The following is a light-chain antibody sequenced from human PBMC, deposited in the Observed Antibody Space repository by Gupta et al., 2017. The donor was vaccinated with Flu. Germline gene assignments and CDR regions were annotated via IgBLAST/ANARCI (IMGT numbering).Light chain of an antibody. CDR3: QAWDNGLEL. CDR2: QDD. CDR1: GLGDKY. Sequence: LTQPPSVSVSPGQTATISCSGTGLGDKYTCWYQQKTGQSPLLVIYQDDKRPSGIPERFAGSNSGDTATLTISGTQTVDEADYYCQAWDNGLELFGGGTKLTVL. J-gene: IGLJ3*02. V-gene: IGLV3-1*01.